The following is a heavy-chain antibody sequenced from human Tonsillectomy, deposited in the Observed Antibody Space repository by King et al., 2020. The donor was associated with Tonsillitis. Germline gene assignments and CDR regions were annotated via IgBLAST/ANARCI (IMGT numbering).Heavy chain of an antibody. J-gene: IGHJ4*02. V-gene: IGHV3-9*01. CDR2: ISWNSGSI. D-gene: IGHD3-22*01. CDR3: AKDNHYYYDSSGYVDY. CDR1: GFTFDDYA. Sequence: VQLVESGGGLVQPGRSLRLSCAASGFTFDDYAMHWVRQAPGKGLEWVSGISWNSGSICYADSVKGRFTISRDNAKNSLYLQMNSLRAEDTALYYCAKDNHYYYDSSGYVDYWGQGTLVTVSS.